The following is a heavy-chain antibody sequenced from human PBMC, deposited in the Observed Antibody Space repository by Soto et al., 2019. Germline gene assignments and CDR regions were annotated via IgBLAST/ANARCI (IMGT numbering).Heavy chain of an antibody. D-gene: IGHD3-3*01. V-gene: IGHV3-48*03. CDR2: ISDSGRTI. Sequence: GGSLRLSCSASGFTFSSYEMNWVRQATGKGLEWVSYISDSGRTIYYADSVKCRFTVSRDDAQNSVYLQMDSLRAEDTAVYYCARDLLHYDFWSGYSAYFYYGMDVWGPGTTVTVSS. J-gene: IGHJ6*02. CDR3: ARDLLHYDFWSGYSAYFYYGMDV. CDR1: GFTFSSYE.